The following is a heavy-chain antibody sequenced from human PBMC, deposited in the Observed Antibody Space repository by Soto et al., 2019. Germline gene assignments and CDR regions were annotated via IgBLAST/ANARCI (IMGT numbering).Heavy chain of an antibody. V-gene: IGHV5-51*01. J-gene: IGHJ6*02. CDR2: IYPGDSDT. CDR1: GYIFTNYW. D-gene: IGHD4-17*01. CDR3: ARNPYGEYDAMYV. Sequence: GESLKISCKGSGYIFTNYWIGWVRQMPGKGLEWMGIIYPGDSDTRYSPSFQGQVTISADWSISTAYLQWSSLKASDTAMYYCARNPYGEYDAMYVWGQGITVTVSS.